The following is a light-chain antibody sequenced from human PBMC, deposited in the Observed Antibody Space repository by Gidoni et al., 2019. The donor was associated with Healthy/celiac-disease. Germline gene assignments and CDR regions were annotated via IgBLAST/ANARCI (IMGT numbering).Light chain of an antibody. J-gene: IGKJ5*01. CDR2: GAS. CDR3: QQYNNWPIT. CDR1: QSVSSN. V-gene: IGKV3-15*01. Sequence: EIVMTQSPGTLSVPPGERATLSCRASQSVSSNLAWYQQKPGQAPRLLIYGASTRATGIPARFSGSGSGTEFTLTISSLQSEDFAVYYCQQYNNWPITFGQGTRLEI.